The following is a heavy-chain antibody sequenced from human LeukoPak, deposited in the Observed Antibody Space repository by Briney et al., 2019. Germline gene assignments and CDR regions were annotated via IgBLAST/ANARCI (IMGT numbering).Heavy chain of an antibody. Sequence: PGGSLRLSCAASGFTFSSHSMNWVRQAPGKGLEWVSYISSSSGTTYYADSVKGRFTISRDNVKKSLYLQMNSLRAEDTAVYYCTKTANYSDNSGYYDHFDYWGQGTLVTVSS. CDR3: TKTANYSDNSGYYDHFDY. CDR1: GFTFSSHS. CDR2: ISSSSGTT. D-gene: IGHD3-22*01. V-gene: IGHV3-48*01. J-gene: IGHJ4*02.